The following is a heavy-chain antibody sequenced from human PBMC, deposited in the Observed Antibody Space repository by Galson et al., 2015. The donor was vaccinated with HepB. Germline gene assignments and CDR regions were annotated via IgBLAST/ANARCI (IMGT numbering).Heavy chain of an antibody. Sequence: SVKVSCKASGYTFTNYYMHWVRQAPGEGLEWMGIINPSDGSTNYEQKFQGRVTMTRDTSTSTVYMELSSLRSEDTAVYYCARAPVEMATMHFDYWGQGTLVTVSS. CDR3: ARAPVEMATMHFDY. V-gene: IGHV1-46*01. D-gene: IGHD5-24*01. CDR2: INPSDGST. CDR1: GYTFTNYY. J-gene: IGHJ4*02.